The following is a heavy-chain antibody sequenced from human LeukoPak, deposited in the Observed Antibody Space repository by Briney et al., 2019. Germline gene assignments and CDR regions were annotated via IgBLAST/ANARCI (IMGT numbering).Heavy chain of an antibody. V-gene: IGHV3-23*01. Sequence: GGSLRLSCAASGLTFSSSAMSWVRQAPGKGLEWVSAISNNGGYTYYADSVRGRFTISRDNSKSTLCLQMNSLRAEDTAVYYCAKQLGYCSDGSCYFPYWGQGTLVTVSS. J-gene: IGHJ4*02. CDR3: AKQLGYCSDGSCYFPY. CDR2: ISNNGGYT. CDR1: GLTFSSSA. D-gene: IGHD2-15*01.